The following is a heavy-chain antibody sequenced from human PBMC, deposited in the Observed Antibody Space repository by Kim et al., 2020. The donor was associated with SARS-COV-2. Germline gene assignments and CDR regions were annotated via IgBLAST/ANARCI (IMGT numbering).Heavy chain of an antibody. J-gene: IGHJ3*02. CDR2: IYPGDSDT. V-gene: IGHV5-51*01. CDR1: GYSFTSYW. CDR3: ARIDGYNWNYEADAFDI. D-gene: IGHD1-7*01. Sequence: GESLKISCKGFGYSFTSYWIGWVRQMPGKGMEWMGIIYPGDSDTRYSPSFQGQVTISADKSISTAYLQWSSLKASDTAMYYCARIDGYNWNYEADAFDIWGQGTMVTVSS.